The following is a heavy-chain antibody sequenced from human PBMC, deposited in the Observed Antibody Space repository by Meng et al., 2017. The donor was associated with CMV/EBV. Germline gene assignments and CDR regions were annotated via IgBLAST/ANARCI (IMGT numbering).Heavy chain of an antibody. CDR2: MNPNSGNT. Sequence: ASVKVSCKASGDTFTSYDINWVRQATGQGLEWMGWMNPNSGNTGYAQKFQGRVTMTRNTSISTAYMELSSLRSEDTAVYYCARFSTFGYYDFWSGYYAHYYYYGMDVWGQGTTVTVSS. CDR1: GDTFTSYD. V-gene: IGHV1-8*01. J-gene: IGHJ6*02. CDR3: ARFSTFGYYDFWSGYYAHYYYYGMDV. D-gene: IGHD3-3*01.